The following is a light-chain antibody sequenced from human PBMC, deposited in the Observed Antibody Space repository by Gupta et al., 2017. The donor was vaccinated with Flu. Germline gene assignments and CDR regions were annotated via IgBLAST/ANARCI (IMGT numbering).Light chain of an antibody. Sequence: IVLTQSPSTLSLSPGERATLSCKASQSVSSYLAWYQQKPGQAPRLLIYDASKRATGIPASFSGSGSGTDFTLTIRSLEPEDFAVYYCKQRSNWPLTFGGGTKVEIK. CDR1: QSVSSY. CDR3: KQRSNWPLT. CDR2: DAS. V-gene: IGKV3-11*01. J-gene: IGKJ4*01.